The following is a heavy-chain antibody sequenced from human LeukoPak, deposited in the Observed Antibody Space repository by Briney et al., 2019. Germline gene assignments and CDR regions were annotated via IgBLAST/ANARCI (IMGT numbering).Heavy chain of an antibody. Sequence: PSQTLSLTCTVSGGSISSGGYYWSWIRQHPGKGLEWIGYIYYSGSTHYNPSLKSRVTISVDTSKNQFSLKLSSVTAADTAVYYCARVNYDFWSGYYGRWNWFDPWGQGTLVTVSS. V-gene: IGHV4-31*03. CDR3: ARVNYDFWSGYYGRWNWFDP. D-gene: IGHD3-3*01. J-gene: IGHJ5*02. CDR2: IYYSGST. CDR1: GGSISSGGYY.